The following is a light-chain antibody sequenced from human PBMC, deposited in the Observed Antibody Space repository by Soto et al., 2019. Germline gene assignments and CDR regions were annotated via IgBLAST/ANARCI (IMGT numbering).Light chain of an antibody. V-gene: IGKV3-11*01. Sequence: TQSPATLSVSPGEGVTLSCRASQSVFRNLAWYQQKPGQAPRLLIYDASNRATGIPARFTGSGSGTDFTLTISSLEPEDFAVYYCQQHSNWPLTFGGGTKVDIK. CDR2: DAS. CDR3: QQHSNWPLT. CDR1: QSVFRN. J-gene: IGKJ4*01.